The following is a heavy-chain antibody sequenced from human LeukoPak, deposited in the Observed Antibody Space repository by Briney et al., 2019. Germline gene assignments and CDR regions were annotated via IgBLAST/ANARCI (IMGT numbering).Heavy chain of an antibody. J-gene: IGHJ4*02. V-gene: IGHV1-69*05. D-gene: IGHD3-9*01. Sequence: ASVKVSCKASGGTFSSYAISWVRQAPGQGLEWMGGIIPIFGTANYAQKFQGRVTITTDESTSTAYMELSSLRSEDTAVYYCARVARSYDILNYFDYWGQGTLVTVSS. CDR2: IIPIFGTA. CDR1: GGTFSSYA. CDR3: ARVARSYDILNYFDY.